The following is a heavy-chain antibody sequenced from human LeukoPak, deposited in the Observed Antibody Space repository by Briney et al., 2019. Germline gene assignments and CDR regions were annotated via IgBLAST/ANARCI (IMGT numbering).Heavy chain of an antibody. Sequence: ASVKVSCKASGYTFTSYDINWVRQATGQGLEWMGWMNPNSGNTGYAQKFQGRVTMTRNTSISTAYMELSSLRSEDTAVYYCARGKREAHLLRLLEWTTPNDAFDIWGQGTMVTVSS. V-gene: IGHV1-8*01. D-gene: IGHD3-3*01. CDR2: MNPNSGNT. CDR1: GYTFTSYD. CDR3: ARGKREAHLLRLLEWTTPNDAFDI. J-gene: IGHJ3*02.